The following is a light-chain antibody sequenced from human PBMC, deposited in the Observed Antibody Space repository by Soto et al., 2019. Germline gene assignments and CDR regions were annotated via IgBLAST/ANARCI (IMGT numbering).Light chain of an antibody. J-gene: IGKJ5*01. CDR1: QSVGRRY. CDR3: HQYDGSPIT. V-gene: IGKV3-20*01. Sequence: ETILTMYPGTLRLSKAGRATLSCRASQSVGRRYLAWYQQKPGQAPRLLISGVSKRATGIPDRFSGDGSGTDFTLTIGIVKPADFILYISHQYDGSPITIRRGTRLEIK. CDR2: GVS.